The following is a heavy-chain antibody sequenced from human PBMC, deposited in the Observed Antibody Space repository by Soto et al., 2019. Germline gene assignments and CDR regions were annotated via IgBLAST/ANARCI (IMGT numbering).Heavy chain of an antibody. CDR2: TYYRSKWYN. Sequence: PSQTLSLTCAISGDFVASNSAAWNWIRQSPARGLEWLGRTYYRSKWYNEYAVSVKSRISINPDTSKNQFSLQLSSVTPDDTAVYYCTRGRSTGWHYLDYWGQGNLVTVS. J-gene: IGHJ4*02. D-gene: IGHD6-19*01. V-gene: IGHV6-1*01. CDR1: GDFVASNSAA. CDR3: TRGRSTGWHYLDY.